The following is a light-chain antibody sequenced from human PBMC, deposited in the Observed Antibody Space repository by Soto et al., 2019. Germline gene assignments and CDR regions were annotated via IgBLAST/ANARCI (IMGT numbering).Light chain of an antibody. J-gene: IGKJ1*01. V-gene: IGKV1-5*01. Sequence: GDRVAITCRASQSITNRLAWYQLKPGKAPKVLIYDALNLESGVPSRFSGSGYGTEFTLTISSLQPEDFATYSCQHSTTWTCGKGTTGAIK. CDR1: QSITNR. CDR3: QHSTTWT. CDR2: DAL.